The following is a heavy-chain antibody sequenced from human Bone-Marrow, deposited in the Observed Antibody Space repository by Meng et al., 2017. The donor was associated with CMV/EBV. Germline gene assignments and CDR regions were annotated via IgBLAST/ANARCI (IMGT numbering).Heavy chain of an antibody. V-gene: IGHV3-53*01. CDR2: IYSGGDT. CDR1: GFAVSNNY. J-gene: IGHJ4*02. CDR3: ANQKRSTSFDY. Sequence: GGSLRLSCAASGFAVSNNYMSWVRQGPGKGLEWVSIIYSGGDTYYADSVKGRFTISRDNSKNTLYLQMNSLRAEDTAVYYCANQKRSTSFDYWGQGTLVTVSS. D-gene: IGHD2-2*01.